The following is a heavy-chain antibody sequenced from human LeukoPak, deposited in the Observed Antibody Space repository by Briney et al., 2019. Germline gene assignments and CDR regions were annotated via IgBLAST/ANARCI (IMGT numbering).Heavy chain of an antibody. CDR1: GYTFINNW. J-gene: IGHJ6*03. V-gene: IGHV7-4-1*02. CDR3: ATRYSSSHYYYLDV. D-gene: IGHD6-13*01. CDR2: INTNTGNP. Sequence: ASVKVSCKASGYTFINNWMHWVRQAPGQGLEWMGWINTNTGNPMYAQGFTGRFVFSLDTSVSTAYLQISSLKADDIAVYYCATRYSSSHYYYLDVWGKGTTVTVSS.